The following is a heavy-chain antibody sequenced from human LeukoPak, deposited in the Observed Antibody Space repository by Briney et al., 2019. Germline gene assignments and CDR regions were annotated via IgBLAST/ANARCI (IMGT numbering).Heavy chain of an antibody. CDR3: SRKSGAFCPFGY. CDR2: VSLTGET. V-gene: IGHV4-4*02. J-gene: IGHJ4*02. CDR1: GCSISSSNW. Sequence: SETLSLTCAVSGCSISSSNWWSLVRQPPGQGLEWIGEVSLTGETNYNPSLNGRVTMSLEGSRNQLSLTLTSATAADTAIYYCSRKSGAFCPFGYWGQGTLVIVPP. D-gene: IGHD2-15*01.